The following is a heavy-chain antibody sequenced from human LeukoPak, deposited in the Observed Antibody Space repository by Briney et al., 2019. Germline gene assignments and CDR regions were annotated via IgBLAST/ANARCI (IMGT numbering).Heavy chain of an antibody. V-gene: IGHV4-34*01. J-gene: IGHJ4*02. D-gene: IGHD3-3*01. CDR3: ARFPQRLITIFGVVTKYYFDY. CDR2: INHSGST. CDR1: GGSFSGYY. Sequence: SETLSLTCAVYGGSFSGYYWSWIRQPPGKGLERIGEINHSGSTNYNPSLKSRVTISVDTSKNQFSLKLSSVTAADTAVYYCARFPQRLITIFGVVTKYYFDYWGQGTLVTVSS.